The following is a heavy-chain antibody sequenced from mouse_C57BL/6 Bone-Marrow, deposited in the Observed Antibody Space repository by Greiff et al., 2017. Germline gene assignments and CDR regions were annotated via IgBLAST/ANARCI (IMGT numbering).Heavy chain of an antibody. Sequence: QVQLKQSGPELVKPGASVKISCKASGYAFSSSWMNWVKQRPGKGLEWIGRIYPGDGDTNYNGKFKGKATLTADKSSSTAYMQLSSLTSEDSAVSFCARWPWYFPAYWGQGTLITVSA. V-gene: IGHV1-82*01. CDR2: IYPGDGDT. J-gene: IGHJ3*01. CDR3: ARWPWYFPAY. CDR1: GYAFSSSW. D-gene: IGHD2-1*01.